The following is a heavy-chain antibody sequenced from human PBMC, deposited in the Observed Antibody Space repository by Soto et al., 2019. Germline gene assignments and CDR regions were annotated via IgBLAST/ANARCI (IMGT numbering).Heavy chain of an antibody. CDR2: TYYRSGWFY. J-gene: IGHJ4*02. D-gene: IGHD4-4*01. Sequence: QVELQQSGPGLVQPSQTLSLTCAVSGDSVSNNRDAWNWIRQSPSRGLEWLGRTYYRSGWFYHYAESLEGRITIIVDTSKNLFSLQLISATPEDTAVYYCARDPPYSASILDYWGQGSLVTVSS. CDR1: GDSVSNNRDA. CDR3: ARDPPYSASILDY. V-gene: IGHV6-1*01.